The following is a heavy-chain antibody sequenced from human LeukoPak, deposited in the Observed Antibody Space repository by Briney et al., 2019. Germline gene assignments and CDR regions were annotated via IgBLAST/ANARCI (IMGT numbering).Heavy chain of an antibody. Sequence: PSETLSLTCAVSGYFISSGYYWGWIRQPPGKGLEWIGSIYHSGSTYYNPSLKSRVTISVDTSKNQFSLKLSSVTAADTAVYYCARPSGSGSYYSWFDPWGQGTLVTVSS. CDR2: IYHSGST. CDR3: ARPSGSGSYYSWFDP. J-gene: IGHJ5*02. CDR1: GYFISSGYY. V-gene: IGHV4-38-2*01. D-gene: IGHD3-10*01.